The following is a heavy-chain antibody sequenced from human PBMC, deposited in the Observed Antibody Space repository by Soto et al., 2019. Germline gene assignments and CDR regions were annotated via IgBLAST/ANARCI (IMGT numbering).Heavy chain of an antibody. CDR2: ISYDGSNK. V-gene: IGHV3-30-3*01. D-gene: IGHD2-21*02. J-gene: IGHJ2*01. CDR3: ARDQTEVYWYFDL. Sequence: VQLLESGGVLVQPGGSLRLSCAASGFTFSSYAMHWVRQAPGKGLEWVAVISYDGSNKYYADSVKGRFTISRDNSKNTLYLQMNSLRAEDTAVYYCARDQTEVYWYFDLWGRGTLVTVSS. CDR1: GFTFSSYA.